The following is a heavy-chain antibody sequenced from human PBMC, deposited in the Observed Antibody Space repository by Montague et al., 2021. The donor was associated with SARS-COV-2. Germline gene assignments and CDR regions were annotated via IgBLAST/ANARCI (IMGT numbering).Heavy chain of an antibody. J-gene: IGHJ6*02. CDR2: VYPSGNT. CDR3: ARVRGAALYFGEVGYYGMVV. CDR1: GASVTTGHYY. V-gene: IGHV4-61*10. D-gene: IGHD3-10*01. Sequence: SETLSLTCTVYGASVTTGHYYWSWIRQPAGKGLEWIGRVYPSGNTNYNPSLRSRVSISVDMSKNQISLKLSSVTAADTAVYYCARVRGAALYFGEVGYYGMVVWGQGTTVTVSS.